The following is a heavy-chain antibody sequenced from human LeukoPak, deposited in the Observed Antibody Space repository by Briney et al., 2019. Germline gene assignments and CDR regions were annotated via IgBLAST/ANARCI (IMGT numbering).Heavy chain of an antibody. CDR3: ARGGYCSSTSCYEGAFDNWFDP. J-gene: IGHJ5*02. D-gene: IGHD2-2*01. V-gene: IGHV3-30*04. CDR2: ISYDGSNK. Sequence: PGGSLRLSCAASGFTFSSYAMHWVRQAPGKGLEWVAVISYDGSNKYYADSVKGRFTISRDNSKNTLYLQMNSLRAEDTAVYYCARGGYCSSTSCYEGAFDNWFDPWGQGTLVTVSS. CDR1: GFTFSSYA.